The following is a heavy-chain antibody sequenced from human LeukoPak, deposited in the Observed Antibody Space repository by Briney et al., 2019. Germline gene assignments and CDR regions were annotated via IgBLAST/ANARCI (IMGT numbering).Heavy chain of an antibody. J-gene: IGHJ4*02. Sequence: GGSLRLSCAASGFTFSSYGMHWVRQAPGKGLEWVAVIWYDGSNKYYADSVKGRFTISRDNSKSTLYLQMNSLRAEDTAVYYCARDLIAAAGSIPDYWGQGTLVTVSS. CDR3: ARDLIAAAGSIPDY. CDR2: IWYDGSNK. CDR1: GFTFSSYG. D-gene: IGHD6-13*01. V-gene: IGHV3-33*01.